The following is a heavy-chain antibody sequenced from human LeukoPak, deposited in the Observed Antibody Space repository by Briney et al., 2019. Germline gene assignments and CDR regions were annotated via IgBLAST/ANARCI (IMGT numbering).Heavy chain of an antibody. D-gene: IGHD5-24*01. V-gene: IGHV3-7*01. CDR3: ARVRERWLQSKFLYFGY. J-gene: IGHJ4*02. Sequence: PGGSLRLSCAASGFTFSSYWMSWVRQAPGKGLEWVANIKQDGSEKYYVDSVKGRFTISRDNAKNSLYLQMNSLRAEDTAVYYCARVRERWLQSKFLYFGYLGQRTLVNGPS. CDR1: GFTFSSYW. CDR2: IKQDGSEK.